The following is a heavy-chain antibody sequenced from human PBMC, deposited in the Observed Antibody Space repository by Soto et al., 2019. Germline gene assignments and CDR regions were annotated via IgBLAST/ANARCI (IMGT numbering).Heavy chain of an antibody. Sequence: QVQLVQSGAEVKKPGSSVKVSCKASGGTFSSYTISWVRQAPGQGLEWMGRIIPILGIANCAQKFQGRVTITADKSTSTAYMELSSLRSEDTAVYYCARLPSMVRGVNAFDIWGQGTMVTVSS. D-gene: IGHD3-10*01. CDR2: IIPILGIA. CDR3: ARLPSMVRGVNAFDI. V-gene: IGHV1-69*02. J-gene: IGHJ3*02. CDR1: GGTFSSYT.